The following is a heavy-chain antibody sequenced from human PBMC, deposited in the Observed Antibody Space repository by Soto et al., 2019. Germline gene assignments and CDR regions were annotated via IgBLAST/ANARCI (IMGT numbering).Heavy chain of an antibody. CDR3: ARHQSIVVVTAARAFDI. CDR1: GGSINNYY. Sequence: PSETLSLTCTVSGGSINNYYWSWIRRPPGKGLEWIGYIYYSGDTYYNPSLKSRVTISVDTSKNQFSVKLNSVTAADTAVYYCARHQSIVVVTAARAFDIWGQGTMVTVSS. V-gene: IGHV4-59*08. J-gene: IGHJ3*02. CDR2: IYYSGDT. D-gene: IGHD2-15*01.